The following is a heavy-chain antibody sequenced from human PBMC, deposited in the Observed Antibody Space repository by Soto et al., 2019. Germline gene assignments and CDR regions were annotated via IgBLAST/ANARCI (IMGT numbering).Heavy chain of an antibody. V-gene: IGHV3-7*01. D-gene: IGHD3-10*01. CDR3: VRDRDLRDYYGMDV. J-gene: IGHJ6*02. CDR1: GFTFNYYW. CDR2: VKPDGSAT. Sequence: LRLSCAASGFTFNYYWMTWVRQAPGKGLEWVANVKPDGSATFYADSLKGRFTISRDNAKNSVSLQMDSLRDDDTAVYYCVRDRDLRDYYGMDVWGQGTTVTVSS.